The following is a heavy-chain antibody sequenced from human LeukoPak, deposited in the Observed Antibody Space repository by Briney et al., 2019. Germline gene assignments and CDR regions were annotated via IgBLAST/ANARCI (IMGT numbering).Heavy chain of an antibody. J-gene: IGHJ3*02. D-gene: IGHD4-17*01. CDR3: ARVYGDYDDAFDI. Sequence: SETLSLTCTVSGGSISSGDYYWSWIRQPPGKGLGWIGYIYYSGSTYYNPSLKSRVTISVDTSKNQFSLKLSSVTAADTAVYYCARVYGDYDDAFDIWGQGTMVTVSS. CDR1: GGSISSGDYY. CDR2: IYYSGST. V-gene: IGHV4-30-4*08.